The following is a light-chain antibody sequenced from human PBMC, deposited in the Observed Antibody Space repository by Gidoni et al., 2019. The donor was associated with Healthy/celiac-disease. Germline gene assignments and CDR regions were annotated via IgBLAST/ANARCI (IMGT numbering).Light chain of an antibody. CDR2: EVS. V-gene: IGLV2-14*01. J-gene: IGLJ2*01. CDR3: SSYTSSSTPV. CDR1: SSDVGGYNY. Sequence: QSALTQPASVSGSPGQSITSSCTGTSSDVGGYNYVPWYPQHPGKAPKLMIYEVSNRPSGVSNRFSGSKSGNTASLTISGLQAEDEADYYCSSYTSSSTPVFGGGTKLTVL.